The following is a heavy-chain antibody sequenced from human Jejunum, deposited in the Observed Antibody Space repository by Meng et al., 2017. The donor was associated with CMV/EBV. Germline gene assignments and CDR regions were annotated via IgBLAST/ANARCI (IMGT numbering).Heavy chain of an antibody. V-gene: IGHV3-64*02. CDR1: TFSSYA. Sequence: TFSSYAMHWVRQAPGKGLEYVSAISSNGCSTYYADSVKGRFTTSRDNSKNTLHLQMDSLRAEDMAVYYCAARYCSSGSCYGYFDYWGQGTLVTVSS. D-gene: IGHD2-15*01. CDR3: AARYCSSGSCYGYFDY. J-gene: IGHJ4*02. CDR2: ISSNGCST.